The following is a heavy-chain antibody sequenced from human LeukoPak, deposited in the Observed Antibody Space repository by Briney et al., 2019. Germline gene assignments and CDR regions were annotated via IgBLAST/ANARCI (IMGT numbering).Heavy chain of an antibody. Sequence: GASVTVSFKASGYTFTSYDVNWVRQATGQGLEWMGWMNPNSGNTGYAQKFQGRVTMTRNTSISTAYMELSSLRSEDTAVYYCARPIRNYGSGSYAYYWGQGTLVTVSS. J-gene: IGHJ4*02. CDR1: GYTFTSYD. CDR3: ARPIRNYGSGSYAYY. V-gene: IGHV1-8*01. D-gene: IGHD3-10*01. CDR2: MNPNSGNT.